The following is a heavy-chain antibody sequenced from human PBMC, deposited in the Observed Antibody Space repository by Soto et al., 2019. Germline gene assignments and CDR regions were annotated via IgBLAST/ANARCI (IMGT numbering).Heavy chain of an antibody. Sequence: PGWSLRLSCAASGFTFDDYGMSWVRQAPGKGLEWVSVINWNGGSTGYADSVKGRFTISRDNAKNSLYLQMNSLRAEDTALYHCASHSSSGYYYYMDVWGKGTTVTVSS. D-gene: IGHD6-13*01. CDR2: INWNGGST. CDR3: ASHSSSGYYYYMDV. V-gene: IGHV3-20*01. J-gene: IGHJ6*03. CDR1: GFTFDDYG.